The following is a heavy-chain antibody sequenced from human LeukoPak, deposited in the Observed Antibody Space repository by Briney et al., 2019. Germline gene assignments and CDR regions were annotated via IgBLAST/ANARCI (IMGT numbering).Heavy chain of an antibody. CDR3: ARQIYCGGDCYSGFDY. CDR1: GGSISSSSYY. D-gene: IGHD2-21*01. V-gene: IGHV4-39*01. CDR2: IYYSGST. J-gene: IGHJ4*02. Sequence: KPSETLSLTCTVSGGSISSSSYYWGWIRQPPGKGLEWIGSIYYSGSTYYNPSLKSRVTISVATSKNQFSLKLSSVTAADTAVYYCARQIYCGGDCYSGFDYWGQGTLVTVSS.